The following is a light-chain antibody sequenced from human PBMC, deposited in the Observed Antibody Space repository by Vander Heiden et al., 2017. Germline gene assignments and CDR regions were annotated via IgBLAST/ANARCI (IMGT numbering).Light chain of an antibody. CDR3: QSYDSSLSGVV. CDR2: GNS. Sequence: HSVLTHPPSVSSPPRHRVTSSWTGSSSKCGAGNDVHWYQQLPGTAPKLLIYGNSKRPSGVPDRFSGSKSGTSASLAITGLQAEDEADYYCQSYDSSLSGVVFGGGTKLTVL. V-gene: IGLV1-40*01. J-gene: IGLJ2*01. CDR1: SSKCGAGND.